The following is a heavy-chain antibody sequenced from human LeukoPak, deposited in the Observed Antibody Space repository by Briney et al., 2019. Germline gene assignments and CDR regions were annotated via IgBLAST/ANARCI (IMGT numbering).Heavy chain of an antibody. CDR2: ISYDGSNK. CDR3: ARPSSGWYAEYFQH. CDR1: GFTFSSYA. V-gene: IGHV3-30*04. Sequence: PGGSLRLSSAASGFTFSSYAMHWVRQAPGKGLEWVAVISYDGSNKYYADSVKGRFTISRDNSKNTLYLQMNSLRAEDTAVYYCARPSSGWYAEYFQHWGQGTLVTVSS. J-gene: IGHJ1*01. D-gene: IGHD6-19*01.